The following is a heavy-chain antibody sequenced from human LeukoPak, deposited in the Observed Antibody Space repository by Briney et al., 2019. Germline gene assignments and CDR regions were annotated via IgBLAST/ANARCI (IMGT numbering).Heavy chain of an antibody. CDR3: ARERGVAAHLDY. D-gene: IGHD5-12*01. CDR1: GFTFSNYG. V-gene: IGHV3-33*01. Sequence: PGRFLRLSCAASGFTFSNYGMHWVRQAPGKGLEWVAVIWFDGTNKYYADSVRGRFTISRDNSKNTLYLQMSSLRAEDTAVYYCARERGVAAHLDYWGQGTLVTVSS. CDR2: IWFDGTNK. J-gene: IGHJ4*02.